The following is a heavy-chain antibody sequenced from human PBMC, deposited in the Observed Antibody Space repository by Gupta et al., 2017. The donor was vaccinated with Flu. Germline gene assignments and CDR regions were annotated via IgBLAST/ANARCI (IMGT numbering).Heavy chain of an antibody. Sequence: QVQLQESGPGLVKPSQTLSLTCTVSGGSLSSGSYYWSWIRQPAGKGLEWIGRIYTSGSTNYNPSLKSRVTISVDTSKNQFSLKLSSVTAADTAVYCCARADGYSYAFDYWGQGPLVTVSS. J-gene: IGHJ4*01. D-gene: IGHD5-18*01. V-gene: IGHV4-61*02. CDR3: ARADGYSYAFDY. CDR1: GGSLSSGSYY. CDR2: IYTSGST.